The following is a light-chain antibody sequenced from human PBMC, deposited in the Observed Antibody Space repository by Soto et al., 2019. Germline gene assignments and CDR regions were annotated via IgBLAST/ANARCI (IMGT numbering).Light chain of an antibody. J-gene: IGKJ3*01. CDR1: QFVTSNY. CDR3: QQEGPSTT. CDR2: GTS. Sequence: EIVLTQSPGTLSLSPGERATLSCRASQFVTSNYLAWYQKKPGQAPRLLILGTSSRATGIPDRFSGSRSGTDFALPISRLEPEDFAVYYCQQEGPSTTFGPGTKVDIK. V-gene: IGKV3-20*01.